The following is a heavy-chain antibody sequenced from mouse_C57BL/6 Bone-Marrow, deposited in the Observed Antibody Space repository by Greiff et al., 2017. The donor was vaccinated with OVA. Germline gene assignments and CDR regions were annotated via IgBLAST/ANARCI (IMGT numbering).Heavy chain of an antibody. CDR1: GYTFTSYW. Sequence: VKQSCKASGYTFTSYWMHWVKQRPGRGLEWIGRIDPNSGGTKYNEKFKSKATLTVDKPSSTAYMQLSSLTSEDSAVYYCARRGGPYDYYLFAYWGQGTLVTVSA. CDR2: IDPNSGGT. V-gene: IGHV1-72*01. J-gene: IGHJ3*01. D-gene: IGHD2-4*01. CDR3: ARRGGPYDYYLFAY.